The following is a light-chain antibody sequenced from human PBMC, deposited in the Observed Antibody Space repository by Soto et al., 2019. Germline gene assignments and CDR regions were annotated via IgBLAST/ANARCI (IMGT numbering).Light chain of an antibody. CDR1: QSVSSSY. V-gene: IGKV3-20*01. J-gene: IGKJ4*01. CDR2: GAS. Sequence: EIVLTQSPGTLSLSPGERATLSCRASQSVSSSYLAWYQQKPGQPPRLLIFGASSRATGIPDRFTGSGSGTHFPLTITRLEPEDFAVYYCQHYRTSFGGGTKVEIK. CDR3: QHYRTS.